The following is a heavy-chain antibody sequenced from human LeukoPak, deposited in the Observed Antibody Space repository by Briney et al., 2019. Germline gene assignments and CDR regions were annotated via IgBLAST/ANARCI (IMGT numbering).Heavy chain of an antibody. Sequence: GGSLRLSCAPSGFTVSSNYMSWVRQAPGEGLEWVSVIYSGGSTYYADSVKGRFTISRDNSKNTLYLQMNSLRAEDTAVYYCARGQWGLGSCYYYWGQGTLVTVSS. CDR2: IYSGGST. J-gene: IGHJ4*02. CDR1: GFTVSSNY. D-gene: IGHD2-2*01. V-gene: IGHV3-53*01. CDR3: ARGQWGLGSCYYY.